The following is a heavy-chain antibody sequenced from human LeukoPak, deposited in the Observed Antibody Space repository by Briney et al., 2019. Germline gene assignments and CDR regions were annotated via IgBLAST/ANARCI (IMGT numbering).Heavy chain of an antibody. Sequence: PSETLSLTCTVSGYPISSGYYWGWIRQPPGKGLEWIGSIYHSGTTYYNPSLKSRVTISIDTSKNQFSLKLSSVTAADTAVYYCATYSSSSPGYWGQGTLVTVSS. CDR2: IYHSGTT. CDR3: ATYSSSSPGY. J-gene: IGHJ4*02. V-gene: IGHV4-38-2*02. D-gene: IGHD6-13*01. CDR1: GYPISSGYY.